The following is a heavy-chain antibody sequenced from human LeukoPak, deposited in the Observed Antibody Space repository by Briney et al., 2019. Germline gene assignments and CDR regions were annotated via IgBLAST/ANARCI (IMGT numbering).Heavy chain of an antibody. Sequence: PSETLSLTCTVSGGSISSYYWSWIRQPPGKGLEWIGYIYYSVTTNYNPSLKSRVTISVDTSKNQFSLKLSSVTAADTAVYYCARHPIVATGTLFDYWGQGTLVTVSS. J-gene: IGHJ4*02. CDR1: GGSISSYY. D-gene: IGHD5-12*01. CDR3: ARHPIVATGTLFDY. CDR2: IYYSVTT. V-gene: IGHV4-59*08.